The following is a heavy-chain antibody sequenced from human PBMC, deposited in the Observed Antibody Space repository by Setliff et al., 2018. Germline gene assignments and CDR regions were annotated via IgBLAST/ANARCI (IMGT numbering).Heavy chain of an antibody. Sequence: PSETLSLTCTVSGGSISSGSYYWGWIRQPPGKGLEWIGSIYDSGSTYYNPSLKSRVIRSVDTSKNQFSLNLSSVTAADTAVHYCARENPSRLGLRGAFDYWGQGTLVTVSS. V-gene: IGHV4-39*07. CDR1: GGSISSGSYY. J-gene: IGHJ4*02. CDR2: IYDSGST. D-gene: IGHD4-17*01. CDR3: ARENPSRLGLRGAFDY.